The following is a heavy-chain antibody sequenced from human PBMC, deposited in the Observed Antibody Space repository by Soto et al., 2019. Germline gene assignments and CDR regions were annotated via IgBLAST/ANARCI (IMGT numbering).Heavy chain of an antibody. J-gene: IGHJ6*02. CDR3: ARGLRTGNYGTDV. CDR2: IIPMFETV. V-gene: IGHV1-69*13. D-gene: IGHD4-17*01. Sequence: SVKVSCKASGGTFDNYAVSWVRPAPLQGLEWMGGIIPMFETVNYAQRFQGRLTIAADEYTSTAYMELTSLTSADTAIYFCARGLRTGNYGTDVWGQ. CDR1: GGTFDNYA.